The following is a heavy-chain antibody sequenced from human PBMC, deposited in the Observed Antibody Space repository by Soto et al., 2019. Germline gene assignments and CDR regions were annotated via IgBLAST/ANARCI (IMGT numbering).Heavy chain of an antibody. J-gene: IGHJ4*02. V-gene: IGHV3-23*01. CDR1: GFTFSTYA. D-gene: IGHD1-7*01. CDR3: AKDLTGTTNWGSFDY. Sequence: EVQLLESGGGLVQPGGSLRLSCAASGFTFSTYAMSWVRQAPGKGLEWVSAISGSGGITYYADSVKGRFTISRDNSKNTLYLQMNSLRAEDTAVYFCAKDLTGTTNWGSFDYWGQGTLVTVSS. CDR2: ISGSGGIT.